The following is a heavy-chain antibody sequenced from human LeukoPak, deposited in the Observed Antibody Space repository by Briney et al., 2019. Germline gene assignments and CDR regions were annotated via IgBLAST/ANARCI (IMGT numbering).Heavy chain of an antibody. Sequence: PGGSLRLSCAASGFTFYDYGMSWVRQAPGKGLEWVSGINWNGGSTGYADSVKGRFTISRDNAKNSLYLQMNSLRAEDTALYYCARERYYDSSGPDAFDIWGQGTMVTVSS. V-gene: IGHV3-20*04. J-gene: IGHJ3*02. CDR3: ARERYYDSSGPDAFDI. CDR2: INWNGGST. D-gene: IGHD3-22*01. CDR1: GFTFYDYG.